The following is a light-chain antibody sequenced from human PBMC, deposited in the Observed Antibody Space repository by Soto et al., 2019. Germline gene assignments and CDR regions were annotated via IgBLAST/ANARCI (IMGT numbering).Light chain of an antibody. CDR3: QHYNNYSWA. CDR1: QTISNW. V-gene: IGKV1-5*03. J-gene: IGKJ1*01. Sequence: DIQMTQSPSTLSVSVGDRVTITCRASQTISNWLAWYQQKPGKAPKLLIYKASTLKSGVPSKFSGSGSGTEFTLTISSLQSDDFAIYYCQHYNNYSWAFGQGTKVELK. CDR2: KAS.